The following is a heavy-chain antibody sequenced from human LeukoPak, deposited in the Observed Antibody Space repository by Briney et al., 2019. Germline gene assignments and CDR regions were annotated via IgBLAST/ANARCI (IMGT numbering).Heavy chain of an antibody. D-gene: IGHD6-13*01. Sequence: SETLSHTCTVSGGSISSGDYYWSWIRQPPGKGLEWIGYIYYSGSTYYNPSLKSRVTISVDTSKNQFSLKLSSVTAADTAVYYCAILAAAGQDGFDYWGQGTLVTVSS. CDR3: AILAAAGQDGFDY. CDR2: IYYSGST. V-gene: IGHV4-30-4*01. J-gene: IGHJ4*02. CDR1: GGSISSGDYY.